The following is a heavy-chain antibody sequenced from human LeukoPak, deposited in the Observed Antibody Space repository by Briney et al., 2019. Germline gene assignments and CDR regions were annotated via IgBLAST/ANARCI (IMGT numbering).Heavy chain of an antibody. Sequence: PSQTLSLTCIFSGGSISSGGYYWSWIRQHPGKGLEWIGYIYYSGSTYYNPSLKSRVTISVDTSKNQFSLKLSSVTAADTAVYYCASGRPHYYYYYMDVWGKGTTVTVSS. V-gene: IGHV4-31*03. CDR2: IYYSGST. CDR3: ASGRPHYYYYYMDV. D-gene: IGHD3/OR15-3a*01. CDR1: GGSISSGGYY. J-gene: IGHJ6*03.